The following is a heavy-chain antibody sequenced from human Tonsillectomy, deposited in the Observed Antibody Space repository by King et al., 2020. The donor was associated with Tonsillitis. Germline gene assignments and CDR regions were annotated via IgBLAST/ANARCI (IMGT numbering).Heavy chain of an antibody. CDR3: VREASD. V-gene: IGHV1-2*02. CDR2: INPNSGAT. Sequence: VQLVQSGAEVKKPGASVKVSCKTSGYTFSDYYIHWVRQAPGQGLEWMGWINPNSGATIYAQKFQDSVTLTRDTSVSTAYMELSRLRFDDTALYYCVREASDWGQGTLVTVSS. CDR1: GYTFSDYY. J-gene: IGHJ4*02.